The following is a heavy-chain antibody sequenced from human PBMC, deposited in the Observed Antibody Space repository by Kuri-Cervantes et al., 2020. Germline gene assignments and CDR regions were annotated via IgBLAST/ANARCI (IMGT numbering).Heavy chain of an antibody. CDR3: ARDASVTTTHLFRY. J-gene: IGHJ4*02. CDR2: ISSSSTT. V-gene: IGHV3-48*02. CDR1: GFTFSSYE. D-gene: IGHD4-17*01. Sequence: GGSLRLSCAASGFTFSSYEMNWVRQAPGKGLEWVSYISSSSTTYYADSVKGRFTISRDNAKNSLYLQMNSLRDEDAAVYYCARDASVTTTHLFRYWGQGTLVTVSS.